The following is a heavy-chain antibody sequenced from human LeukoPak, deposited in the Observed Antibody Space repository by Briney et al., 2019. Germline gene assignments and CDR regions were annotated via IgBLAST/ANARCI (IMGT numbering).Heavy chain of an antibody. V-gene: IGHV3-23*01. Sequence: PGGSLRPSCAASGFTFSSYAMSWVRQAPGKGLEWVSAISGSGGSTYYADSVKGRFTISRDNSKNTLYLQMNSLRAEDTAVYYCAKATGSYYTGSFDYWGQGTLVTVSS. D-gene: IGHD1-26*01. CDR3: AKATGSYYTGSFDY. CDR2: ISGSGGST. J-gene: IGHJ4*02. CDR1: GFTFSSYA.